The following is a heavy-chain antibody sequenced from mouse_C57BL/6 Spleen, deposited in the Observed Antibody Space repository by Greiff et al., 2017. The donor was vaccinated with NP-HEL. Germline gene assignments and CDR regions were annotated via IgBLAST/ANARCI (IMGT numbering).Heavy chain of an antibody. D-gene: IGHD1-1*01. Sequence: QVQLQQPGAELVRPGSSVKLSCKASGYTFTSYWMHWVKQRPIQGLEWIGNIDPSDSETHYNQKFKDKATLTVDKSSSTAYMQLSSLTSEDSAVYYCARSMYYGSSLDYWGQGTTLTVSS. J-gene: IGHJ2*01. V-gene: IGHV1-52*01. CDR3: ARSMYYGSSLDY. CDR2: IDPSDSET. CDR1: GYTFTSYW.